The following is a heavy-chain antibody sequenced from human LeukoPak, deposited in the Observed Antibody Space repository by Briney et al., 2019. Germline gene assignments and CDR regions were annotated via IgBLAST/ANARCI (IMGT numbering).Heavy chain of an antibody. D-gene: IGHD2-15*01. V-gene: IGHV3-23*01. CDR2: ISGSGDAT. J-gene: IGHJ4*01. CDR3: AKFSGSSCYASGAIDH. Sequence: GGSLRLSCAASGFTFSSYAMSWVRQVPGKGLEWVSGISGSGDATWYADSVKGRFTISRDNSKNTVNLQMNSLRPEDTAVYYCAKFSGSSCYASGAIDHWGHGTLVTVSS. CDR1: GFTFSSYA.